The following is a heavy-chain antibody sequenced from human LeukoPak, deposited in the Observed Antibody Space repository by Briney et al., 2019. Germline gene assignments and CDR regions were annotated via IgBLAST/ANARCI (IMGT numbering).Heavy chain of an antibody. V-gene: IGHV3-33*01. CDR2: IWYDASNK. CDR1: GISFSSYG. Sequence: GGSLRLSCAASGISFSSYGMHWVRQAPGKGLEWVTFIWYDASNKYYAESVKGRFTISRDNAKNSLYLQMNSLRAEDTAVYYCARSPPHSSGWYYFDYWGQGTLVTVSS. CDR3: ARSPPHSSGWYYFDY. D-gene: IGHD6-19*01. J-gene: IGHJ4*02.